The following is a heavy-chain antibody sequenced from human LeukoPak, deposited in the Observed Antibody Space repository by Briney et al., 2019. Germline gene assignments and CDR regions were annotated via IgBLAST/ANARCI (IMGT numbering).Heavy chain of an antibody. CDR1: GLNYESYW. J-gene: IGHJ4*02. D-gene: IGHD1-26*01. CDR2: INQDGSEK. Sequence: GGSLRLSCVASGLNYESYWMTWVRQAPGKGLEWVANINQDGSEKYYVDSVEGRFTISRDNAKTSLDLEMNSLRDEDTAVYYCAREPSGGLDYWGRGTLVTVSS. V-gene: IGHV3-7*01. CDR3: AREPSGGLDY.